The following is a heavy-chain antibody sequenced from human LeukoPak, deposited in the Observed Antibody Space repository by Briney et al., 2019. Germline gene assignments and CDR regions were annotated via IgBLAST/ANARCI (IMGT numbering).Heavy chain of an antibody. V-gene: IGHV3-74*01. J-gene: IGHJ4*02. CDR2: INSDGSTT. CDR1: GFTFSSYW. CDR3: ARGDAYALNY. D-gene: IGHD2-2*01. Sequence: DPGGSLRLSCAASGFTFSSYWMHWVRQAPGKGLVWVSRINSDGSTTAYADSVKGRFTISRDNAKNTLYLRMSSLRAEDTAVYYCARGDAYALNYWGQGTLVTVSS.